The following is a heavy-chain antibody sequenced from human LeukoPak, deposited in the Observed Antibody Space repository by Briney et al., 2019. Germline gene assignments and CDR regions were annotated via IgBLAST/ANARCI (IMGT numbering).Heavy chain of an antibody. J-gene: IGHJ4*02. D-gene: IGHD6-19*01. CDR3: ARGAPVAGTVFDY. CDR1: GGSISSYY. V-gene: IGHV4-34*01. CDR2: INHSGST. Sequence: PSETLSLTCTVSGGSISSYYWSWIRQPPGKGLEWIGEINHSGSTNYNPSLKSRVTISVDTSKNQFSLKLSSVTAADTAVYYCARGAPVAGTVFDYWGQGTLVTVSS.